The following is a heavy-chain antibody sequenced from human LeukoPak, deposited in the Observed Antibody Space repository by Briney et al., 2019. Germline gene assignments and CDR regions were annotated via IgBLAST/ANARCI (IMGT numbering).Heavy chain of an antibody. V-gene: IGHV3-21*01. CDR3: ARRYCSGGSCYSADH. Sequence: GGSLRLSCAASGFTFHDYDMSWVRQAPGEGLEWVSSISSSSSYIYYADSVKGRFTISRDNAKNSLYLQMNSLRAEDTAVYYCARRYCSGGSCYSADHWGQGTLVTVSS. CDR1: GFTFHDYD. J-gene: IGHJ4*02. CDR2: ISSSSSYI. D-gene: IGHD2-15*01.